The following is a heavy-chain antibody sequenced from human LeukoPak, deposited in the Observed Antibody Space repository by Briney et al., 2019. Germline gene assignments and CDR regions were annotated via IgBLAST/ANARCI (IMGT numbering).Heavy chain of an antibody. CDR3: ARDSPDIVATIEAFDI. CDR1: GFIFSSYS. D-gene: IGHD5-12*01. J-gene: IGHJ3*02. Sequence: PGGSLRLSCAASGFIFSSYSMNWVRQAPGKGLEWVSSISSSSSYIYYADSVKGRFTISRDNAKNSLYLQMNSLRAEDTAVYYCARDSPDIVATIEAFDIWGQGTMVTVSS. CDR2: ISSSSSYI. V-gene: IGHV3-21*01.